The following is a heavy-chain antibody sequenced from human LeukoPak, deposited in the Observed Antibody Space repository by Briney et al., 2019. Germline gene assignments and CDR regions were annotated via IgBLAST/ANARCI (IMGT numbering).Heavy chain of an antibody. D-gene: IGHD6-19*01. CDR2: INPSGSNT. CDR3: AKLESSATYF. Sequence: GGSLRLSCAASGFTFSSYAMTWVRQAPGKGLEWVSSINPSGSNTYYADSVKGRLTIPRDNSKNTLYLQMNSLRAEDTAVYYCAKLESSATYFWGQGTLVTVSS. V-gene: IGHV3-23*01. CDR1: GFTFSSYA. J-gene: IGHJ4*02.